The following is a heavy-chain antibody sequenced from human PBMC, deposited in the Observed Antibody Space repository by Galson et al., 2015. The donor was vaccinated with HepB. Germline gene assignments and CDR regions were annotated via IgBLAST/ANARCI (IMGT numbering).Heavy chain of an antibody. D-gene: IGHD3-16*01. CDR3: VRSSGLLDS. Sequence: CAISGDSVSSNSAAWNWIRQSPSRGLEWLGRTYYRSKWYNDYAVSLKSRIAVNPDTSKNQFSLQLNSVTPEDTAVYYCVRSSGLLDSWGQGILVTVSS. CDR2: TYYRSKWYN. J-gene: IGHJ4*02. CDR1: GDSVSSNSAA. V-gene: IGHV6-1*01.